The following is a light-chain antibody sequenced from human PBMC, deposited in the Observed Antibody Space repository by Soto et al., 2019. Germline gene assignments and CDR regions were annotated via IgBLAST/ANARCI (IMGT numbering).Light chain of an antibody. V-gene: IGKV1-5*01. CDR1: RTIGSW. CDR2: DVS. CDR3: QQYDSFSVT. J-gene: IGKJ1*01. Sequence: NKSASALSGTVGDRATITCLSTRTIGSWLAWYQQKPGNAPKLLIYDVSAWKGGVPPRFSGSGSGTEFTLTISSLQPEDFAAYYCQQYDSFSVTFGQGTKVDI.